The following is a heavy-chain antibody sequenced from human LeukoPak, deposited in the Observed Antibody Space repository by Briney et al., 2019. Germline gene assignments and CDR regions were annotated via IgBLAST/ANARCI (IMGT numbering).Heavy chain of an antibody. D-gene: IGHD3-22*01. V-gene: IGHV1-2*02. J-gene: IGHJ1*01. CDR1: GYTFTGYY. Sequence: ASVKVSCKASGYTFTGYYMHWVRQAPGQGLEWMGWINPNSGGTNYAQKFQGRVTMTRDTSISTAYMELSRLRSDDTAVYYCARASENYYDSSGYFFSARRTGYFQHWGQGTLVTVSS. CDR2: INPNSGGT. CDR3: ARASENYYDSSGYFFSARRTGYFQH.